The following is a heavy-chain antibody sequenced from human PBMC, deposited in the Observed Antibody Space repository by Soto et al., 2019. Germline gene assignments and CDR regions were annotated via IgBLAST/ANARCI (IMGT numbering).Heavy chain of an antibody. J-gene: IGHJ4*01. V-gene: IGHV1-69*01. CDR2: FIAMLGTP. Sequence: RQAPGQGLEWMGGFIAMLGTPTYAKKVQGRATITADESLTSSYLELRSLRSEYTAVYFCARGCSANSEFWGHGSLVTVTS. D-gene: IGHD2-15*01. CDR3: ARGCSANSEF.